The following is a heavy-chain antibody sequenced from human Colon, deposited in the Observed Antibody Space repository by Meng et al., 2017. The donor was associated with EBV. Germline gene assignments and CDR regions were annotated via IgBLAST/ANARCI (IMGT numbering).Heavy chain of an antibody. D-gene: IGHD2-8*02. CDR2: LNEDGATT. CDR3: SRDLVGSDDS. CDR1: GFTFSTYT. V-gene: IGHV3-74*01. J-gene: IGHJ5*01. Sequence: DVHLVESGAGLVNPCGSLRLSFAASGFTFSTYTMNWARQAPGMGLEWVSRLNEDGATTTYADSVRGRFTISRDNAKNTLYLQMNSLRAEDTAVYYCSRDLVGSDDSWGQGTLVTVSS.